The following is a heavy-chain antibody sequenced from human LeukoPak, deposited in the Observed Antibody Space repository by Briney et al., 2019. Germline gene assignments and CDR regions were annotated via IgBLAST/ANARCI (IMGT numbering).Heavy chain of an antibody. Sequence: ASVKVSCKASGGTFSSYAISWVRQAPGQGLEWMGIINPSGGSTSYAQKFQGRVTMTRDTSTSTVYMELSSLRSEDTAVYYCARFYNAFDIWGQGTMVTVSS. CDR1: GGTFSSYA. J-gene: IGHJ3*02. CDR3: ARFYNAFDI. V-gene: IGHV1-46*01. CDR2: INPSGGST. D-gene: IGHD2/OR15-2a*01.